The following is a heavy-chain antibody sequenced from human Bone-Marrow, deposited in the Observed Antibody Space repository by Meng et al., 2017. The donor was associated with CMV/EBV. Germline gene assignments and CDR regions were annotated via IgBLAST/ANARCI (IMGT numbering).Heavy chain of an antibody. V-gene: IGHV5-51*01. CDR3: ARRRIAAAGSSDAFAI. Sequence: GESLKISCKGSGYSFTSYWIGWVRQMPGKGLEWMGIIYPGGSDTRYSPSFQGQVTISADKSISTAYLQWSSLKASDTTMYYCARRRIAAAGSSDAFAIWGQGARVT. D-gene: IGHD6-13*01. J-gene: IGHJ3*02. CDR2: IYPGGSDT. CDR1: GYSFTSYW.